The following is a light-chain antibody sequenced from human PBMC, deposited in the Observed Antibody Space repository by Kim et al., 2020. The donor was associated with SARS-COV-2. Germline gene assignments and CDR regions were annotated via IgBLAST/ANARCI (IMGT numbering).Light chain of an antibody. Sequence: APVKAAWIACGGNNVGSKGGRWYQRKPGQAPVLIIYYDSDRPSGIRGRFSGSSSGNTATLTISRVEAGDEADYYCQVWDSSSDHWVFGGGTQLTVL. V-gene: IGLV3-21*04. CDR3: QVWDSSSDHWV. J-gene: IGLJ3*02. CDR2: YDS. CDR1: NVGSKG.